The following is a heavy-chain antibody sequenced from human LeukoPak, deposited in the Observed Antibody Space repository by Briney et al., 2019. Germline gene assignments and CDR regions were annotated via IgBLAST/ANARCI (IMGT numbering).Heavy chain of an antibody. J-gene: IGHJ4*02. D-gene: IGHD6-19*01. Sequence: SETLSLTCTVSGGSINTYYWSWIRQPPGKGLEWIGYIYYSGSIKYNPSLKSRVTMSVDTSKNQFSLKLTSVTAADTAVYYCARKAVRQGSHFDYWGQGTLVTVSS. CDR3: ARKAVRQGSHFDY. V-gene: IGHV4-59*01. CDR2: IYYSGSI. CDR1: GGSINTYY.